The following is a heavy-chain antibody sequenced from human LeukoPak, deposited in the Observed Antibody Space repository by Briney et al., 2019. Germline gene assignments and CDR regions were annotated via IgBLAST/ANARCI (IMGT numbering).Heavy chain of an antibody. CDR1: GDSITNNDW. J-gene: IGHJ4*02. Sequence: SETLSLTCAVSGDSITNNDWWSWVRQPPGKGLEWIGEIYHSGNTNSNPSLKSRVTMSVDKSKNQFSLELSSVTAADTAVYYCASAATPLRNRTYYFDYWGQGTLVTVSS. D-gene: IGHD2/OR15-2a*01. CDR3: ASAATPLRNRTYYFDY. CDR2: IYHSGNT. V-gene: IGHV4-4*02.